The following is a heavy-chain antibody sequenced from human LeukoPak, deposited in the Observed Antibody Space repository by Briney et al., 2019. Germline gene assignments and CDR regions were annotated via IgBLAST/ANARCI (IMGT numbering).Heavy chain of an antibody. CDR3: ARDRGLSLADS. Sequence: SVKVSCKASGVIFSSYTFSWVQQAPGQGLEWMGKITPVSDLAHYAQKFQGRVTFTADTHTGTTYMELRSLRSEDTAVYYCARDRGLSLADSWGQGTLVSVSS. V-gene: IGHV1-69*04. J-gene: IGHJ4*02. CDR1: GVIFSSYT. D-gene: IGHD3-16*01. CDR2: ITPVSDLA.